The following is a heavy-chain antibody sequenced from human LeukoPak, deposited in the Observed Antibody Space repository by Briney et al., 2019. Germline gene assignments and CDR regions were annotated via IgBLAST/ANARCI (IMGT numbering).Heavy chain of an antibody. CDR1: GFTFSSYW. CDR2: IKQGGSEK. D-gene: IGHD3-22*01. CDR3: ARERLSDSSGYYWDY. Sequence: GGSLRLSCAASGFTFSSYWMSWVRQAPGKGLEWVANIKQGGSEKYYVDSVKGRFTISRDNAKNSLYLQMNSLRAEDTAVYYCARERLSDSSGYYWDYWGQGTLVTVSS. J-gene: IGHJ4*02. V-gene: IGHV3-7*01.